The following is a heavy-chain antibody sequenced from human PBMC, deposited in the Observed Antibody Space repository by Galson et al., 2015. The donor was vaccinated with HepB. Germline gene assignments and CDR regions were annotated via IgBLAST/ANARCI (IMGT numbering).Heavy chain of an antibody. CDR1: GGSISSYY. J-gene: IGHJ6*02. D-gene: IGHD6-13*01. CDR3: ATSTTAAGTGYYYYGMDV. CDR2: IYYSGST. V-gene: IGHV4-59*01. Sequence: TLSLTCTVSGGSISSYYWSWIRQPPGKGLEWIGYIYYSGSTNYNPSLKSRVTISVDTSKNQFSLKLSSVTAADTAVYYCATSTTAAGTGYYYYGMDVWGQGTTVTVSS.